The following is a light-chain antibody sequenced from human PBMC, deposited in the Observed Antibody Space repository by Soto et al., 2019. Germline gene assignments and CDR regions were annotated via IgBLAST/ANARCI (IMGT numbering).Light chain of an antibody. V-gene: IGKV1-5*03. CDR2: KAS. Sequence: DIQMTQSPSSLSASEGDRVTITCRASQTISSYLNWYQQKPGKAPKLLIYKASTLESGVPSRFSGSGSGTEFTLTISSLQADDFAIYYCQQYNGYRLAFGGGTKVDI. J-gene: IGKJ4*01. CDR3: QQYNGYRLA. CDR1: QTISSY.